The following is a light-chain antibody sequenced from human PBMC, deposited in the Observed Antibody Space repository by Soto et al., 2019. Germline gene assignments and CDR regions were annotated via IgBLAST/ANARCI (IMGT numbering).Light chain of an antibody. Sequence: QLVLTQPASVSGSPGQSITISCTGTSSDVGSYNLVSWYQQHPGKAPKLMIYEVSKRPSGVSNRFSGSKSGNTASLTISGLQAEDEADYYCCSYAGSSTHVFGTGTKVTVL. J-gene: IGLJ1*01. CDR3: CSYAGSSTHV. CDR2: EVS. CDR1: SSDVGSYNL. V-gene: IGLV2-23*02.